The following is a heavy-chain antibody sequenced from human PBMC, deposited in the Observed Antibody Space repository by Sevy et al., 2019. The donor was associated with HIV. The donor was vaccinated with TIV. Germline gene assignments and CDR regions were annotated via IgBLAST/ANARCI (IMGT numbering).Heavy chain of an antibody. CDR1: GFIFDEYG. Sequence: GGSLRLSCAASGFIFDEYGMHWVRQAPGKGLEWVSGISWNSGNIGYADSVKGRFTISRDNAKNFLYLQMNSLKTEDTALYYCTKDPKAVSSTGYSDWFDPWGQGTLVTVSS. CDR3: TKDPKAVSSTGYSDWFDP. J-gene: IGHJ5*02. V-gene: IGHV3-9*01. D-gene: IGHD3-9*01. CDR2: ISWNSGNI.